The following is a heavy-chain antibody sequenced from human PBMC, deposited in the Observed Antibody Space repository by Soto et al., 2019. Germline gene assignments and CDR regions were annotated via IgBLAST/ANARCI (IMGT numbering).Heavy chain of an antibody. CDR1: GFTFSYYG. J-gene: IGHJ4*02. D-gene: IGHD6-6*01. CDR3: AKXMYPRTVLDSSSPWGDY. CDR2: MSYDGSHK. V-gene: IGHV3-30*18. Sequence: GGSLRLSCEVSGFTFSYYGMHWVRQAPGKGLEWVAVMSYDGSHKYYADSVKGRFTISRDLSGNTLFLQMNSLRLEDTAVYFCAKXMYPRTVLDSSSPWGDYWGQGTLVTVSS.